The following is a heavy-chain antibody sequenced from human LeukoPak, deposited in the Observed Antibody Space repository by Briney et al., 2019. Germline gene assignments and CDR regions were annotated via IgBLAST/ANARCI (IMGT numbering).Heavy chain of an antibody. Sequence: ASVKVSCKASGYTFTSYYMHWVRQAPGQGLEWMGIINPSGGSTSYAQKFQGRVTMTRDTSTSTVYMELSSLRSDDTAVYYCARAGYYYDSSGYYEPLDYWGQGTLVTVSS. CDR1: GYTFTSYY. CDR3: ARAGYYYDSSGYYEPLDY. J-gene: IGHJ4*02. V-gene: IGHV1-46*01. CDR2: INPSGGST. D-gene: IGHD3-22*01.